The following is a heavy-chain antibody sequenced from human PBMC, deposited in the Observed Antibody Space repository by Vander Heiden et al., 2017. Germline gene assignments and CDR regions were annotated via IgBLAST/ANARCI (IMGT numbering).Heavy chain of an antibody. CDR1: GFTFSNYN. V-gene: IGHV3-21*01. D-gene: IGHD5-12*01. CDR3: ARAGMEVATIWESLDY. CDR2: ISSSSNYI. Sequence: EVQLVESGGGLVKPGGSLRLSCAASGFTFSNYNMNWVRQAPGKGLEWVSSISSSSNYIYYADSVKGRFTISRDNAKNSLYLQMNSLRAEDTAVYYCARAGMEVATIWESLDYWGQGTLVTVSS. J-gene: IGHJ4*02.